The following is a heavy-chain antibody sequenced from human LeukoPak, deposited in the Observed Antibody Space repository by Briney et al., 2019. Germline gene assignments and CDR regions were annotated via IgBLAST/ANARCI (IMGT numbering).Heavy chain of an antibody. CDR1: GFMFSDYY. J-gene: IGHJ4*02. CDR2: ISSGGDTF. Sequence: GGSLRLSCAASGFMFSDYYMVWIRQAPGKGLEWIAYISSGGDTFFYADSVKGRFTISRDNSGDSLYLQMNSLRAGDTAVYYCARGDGVYDYVWGRSYWGQGTLVTVSS. V-gene: IGHV3-11*01. D-gene: IGHD3-16*01. CDR3: ARGDGVYDYVWGRSY.